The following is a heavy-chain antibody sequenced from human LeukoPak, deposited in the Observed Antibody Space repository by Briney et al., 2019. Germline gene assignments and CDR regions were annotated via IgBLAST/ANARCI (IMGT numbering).Heavy chain of an antibody. CDR2: IFYSGST. D-gene: IGHD3-10*01. J-gene: IGHJ5*02. V-gene: IGHV4-39*07. Sequence: SETLSLTCTVSGGSISSSSYYWGWIRQPPGKGLEWIGNIFYSGSTYYSPSLRSRVTISLDTSRNQFSLKLNSVTAADTAVYYCARRSLLWFGETNWFDPWGQGTLVTVSS. CDR1: GGSISSSSYY. CDR3: ARRSLLWFGETNWFDP.